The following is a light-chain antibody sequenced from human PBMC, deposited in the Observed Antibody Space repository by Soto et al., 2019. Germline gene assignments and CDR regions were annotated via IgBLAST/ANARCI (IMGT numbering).Light chain of an antibody. CDR3: QQRHMWPIT. Sequence: EVVVSQSPSTLSVSTGERATLSCRASQSFRGLLAWYQQKPGQAPRLLIYDAYNRATGIPPRFSGSGSGTDFTLTISSLEPEDSAVYYCQQRHMWPITFGQGTRLAIK. CDR1: QSFRGL. J-gene: IGKJ5*01. V-gene: IGKV3-11*01. CDR2: DAY.